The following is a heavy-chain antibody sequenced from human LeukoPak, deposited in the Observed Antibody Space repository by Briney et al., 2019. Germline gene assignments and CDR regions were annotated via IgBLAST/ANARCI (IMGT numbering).Heavy chain of an antibody. CDR1: GGSISSYY. D-gene: IGHD6-19*01. V-gene: IGHV4-59*01. J-gene: IGHJ4*02. CDR2: IYYSGST. CDR3: ARVGSGWYGGTFDY. Sequence: PSETLSLTCTVSGGSISSYYWSWIRQPPGKGLEWIGYIYYSGSTNYNPSLKSRVTTSVDTSKNQFSLKLSSVTAADTAVYYCARVGSGWYGGTFDYWGQGTLVTVSS.